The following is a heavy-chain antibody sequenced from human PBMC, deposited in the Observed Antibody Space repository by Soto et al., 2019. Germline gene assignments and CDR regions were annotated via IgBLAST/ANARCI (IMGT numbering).Heavy chain of an antibody. J-gene: IGHJ6*02. CDR2: IYYSVST. Sequence: QVQLQESGPGLVKPSQTLSLTCTVSGGSISSGGYYWSWIRQHPGKGLEWIGYIYYSVSTYYNPSLKSRVTISVDTSKNQFSLKLSSVTAADTAVYYCARETILGYCSSTSCHRHYYYGMDVWGQGTTVTVSS. D-gene: IGHD2-2*01. V-gene: IGHV4-31*03. CDR1: GGSISSGGYY. CDR3: ARETILGYCSSTSCHRHYYYGMDV.